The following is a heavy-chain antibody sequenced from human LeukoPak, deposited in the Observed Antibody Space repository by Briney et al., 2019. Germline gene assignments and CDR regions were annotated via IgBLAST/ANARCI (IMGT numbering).Heavy chain of an antibody. CDR2: LSRSTTII. D-gene: IGHD6-19*01. Sequence: GGSLRLSCAASGFNFNIWSMNWARQAPGKGLEWISYLSRSTTIIYYADSVKGRFTISRDNAKNSLYLQMNSLRAEDTAMYYCARSGWYDDFDYLGQGTLVTVSS. CDR3: ARSGWYDDFDY. J-gene: IGHJ4*02. CDR1: GFNFNIWS. V-gene: IGHV3-48*01.